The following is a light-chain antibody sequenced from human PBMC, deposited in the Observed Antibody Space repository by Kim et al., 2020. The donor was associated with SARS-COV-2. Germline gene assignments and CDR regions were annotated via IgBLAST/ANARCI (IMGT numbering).Light chain of an antibody. CDR3: QQYDNPYT. Sequence: LSASVGDRVTITCQASQDISNDLNWYQQKPGKAPKLLVYDASNLETGGPSRFSGSGSGTDFTFSISSLQPEDIATYYCQQYDNPYTFGQGTKLEI. CDR1: QDISND. J-gene: IGKJ2*01. V-gene: IGKV1-33*01. CDR2: DAS.